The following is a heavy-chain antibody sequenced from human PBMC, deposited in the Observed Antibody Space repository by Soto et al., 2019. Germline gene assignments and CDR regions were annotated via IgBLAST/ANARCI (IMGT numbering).Heavy chain of an antibody. CDR2: IWYDGSNK. J-gene: IGHJ6*02. CDR1: GFTFSSYG. V-gene: IGHV3-33*01. CDR3: ARSSSGYYQGYYYYYGMDV. D-gene: IGHD3-22*01. Sequence: QVQLVESGGGVVQPGRSLRLSCAASGFTFSSYGMHWVRQAPGKGLEWVAVIWYDGSNKYYADSVKGRFTISRDNSKNTLYLQMNSLRAEDTAVYYCARSSSGYYQGYYYYYGMDVWGQGTTVTVSS.